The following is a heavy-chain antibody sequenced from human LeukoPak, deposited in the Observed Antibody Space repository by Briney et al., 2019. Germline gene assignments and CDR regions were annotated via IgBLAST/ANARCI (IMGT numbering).Heavy chain of an antibody. D-gene: IGHD2-15*01. CDR1: GFTFSSYG. CDR2: IRYDGSNK. CDR3: AKGGCSGGSCYSLGY. J-gene: IGHJ4*02. Sequence: GESLRLSCAASGFTFSSYGMHWVRQAPGKGLEWVAFIRYDGSNKYYADSVKGRFTISRDNSKNTLYLQMNSLRAEDTAVYYCAKGGCSGGSCYSLGYWGQGTLVTVSS. V-gene: IGHV3-30*02.